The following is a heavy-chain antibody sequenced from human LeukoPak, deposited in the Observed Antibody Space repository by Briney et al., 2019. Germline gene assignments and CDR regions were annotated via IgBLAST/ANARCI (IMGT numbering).Heavy chain of an antibody. J-gene: IGHJ4*02. CDR1: GGSFSGYY. CDR3: VRDYGGYGSFDY. D-gene: IGHD5-18*01. V-gene: IGHV4-34*01. CDR2: INHSGST. Sequence: SETLSLTCAVYGGSFSGYYWSWIRQPPGKGLEWIGEINHSGSTNYNPSLKSRVTISVDTSKNQISLKLSSVTAADTAVYYCVRDYGGYGSFDYWGQGTLVTVSS.